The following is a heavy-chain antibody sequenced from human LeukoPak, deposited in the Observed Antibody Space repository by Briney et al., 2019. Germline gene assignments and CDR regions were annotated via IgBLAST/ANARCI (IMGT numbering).Heavy chain of an antibody. V-gene: IGHV1-2*02. CDR2: INPNSGGT. CDR3: ARGPWSSGWYERDY. D-gene: IGHD6-19*01. J-gene: IGHJ4*02. Sequence: ASVKVSCKASGYTFTGYYMHWVRQAPGQGLEGMGWINPNSGGTNNEQQFKGRFPMPRATPISTAYLELSRLRSDDTAVYYGARGPWSSGWYERDYWGQGTLVTVSS. CDR1: GYTFTGYY.